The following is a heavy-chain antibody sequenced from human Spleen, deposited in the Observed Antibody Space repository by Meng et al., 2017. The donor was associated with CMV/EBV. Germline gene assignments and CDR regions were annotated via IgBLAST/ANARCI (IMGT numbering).Heavy chain of an antibody. CDR2: INPPSGGT. CDR1: GDTFTGYY. D-gene: IGHD6-19*01. J-gene: IGHJ4*02. CDR3: AREGGVAGFLDY. Sequence: QRTTSAAGVEKPRASAKDSSKASGDTFTGYYMHWGGRHPGQGVEGWGGINPPSGGTTDAQKLQGRVTMTRNTSISTAYMEVRRLRSDDTAVYYCAREGGVAGFLDYWGQGTLVTVSS. V-gene: IGHV1-2*02.